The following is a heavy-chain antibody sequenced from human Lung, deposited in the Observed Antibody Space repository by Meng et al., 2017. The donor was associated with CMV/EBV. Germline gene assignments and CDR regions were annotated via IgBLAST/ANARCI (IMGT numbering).Heavy chain of an antibody. D-gene: IGHD7-27*01. CDR1: GFTFSTYN. Sequence: GGSLRLXXAASGFTFSTYNMNWVRQAPGKGLEWVSSISSSSNYIYYADSVKGRFTISRANARNSLFLQMNSLRAEDTAVYYCGRVPGLGMSFYYGLDVWGRGTTVTVSS. CDR3: GRVPGLGMSFYYGLDV. J-gene: IGHJ6*02. V-gene: IGHV3-21*06. CDR2: ISSSSNYI.